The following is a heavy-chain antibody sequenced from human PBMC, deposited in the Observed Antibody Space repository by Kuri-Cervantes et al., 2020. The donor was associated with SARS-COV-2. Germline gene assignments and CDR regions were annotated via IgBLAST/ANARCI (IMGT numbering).Heavy chain of an antibody. V-gene: IGHV4-59*13. CDR2: IYYSGST. CDR1: GFTFDDYT. Sequence: GSLRLSCAASGFTFDDYTMHWVRQAPGKGLEWIGYIYYSGSTNYNPSLKSRVTISVDTSKNQFSLKLSSVTAADTAVYYCARTDSYYYDSSGYYYWGQGTLVTVSS. D-gene: IGHD3-22*01. J-gene: IGHJ4*02. CDR3: ARTDSYYYDSSGYYY.